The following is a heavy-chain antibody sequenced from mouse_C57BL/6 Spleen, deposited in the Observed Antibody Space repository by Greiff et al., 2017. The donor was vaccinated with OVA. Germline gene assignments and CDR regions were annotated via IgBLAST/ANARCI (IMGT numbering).Heavy chain of an antibody. CDR3: ARERAVVGAMDY. D-gene: IGHD1-1*01. Sequence: VQLQQSGAELAKPGASVKLSCKASGYTFTSYGISWVKQRTGQGLEWIGEIHPRSGNTYYNEKFKGKATLTADKSSSTAYMELRSLTSEDSAVYSCARERAVVGAMDYWGQGTSVTVSS. CDR2: IHPRSGNT. CDR1: GYTFTSYG. V-gene: IGHV1-81*01. J-gene: IGHJ4*01.